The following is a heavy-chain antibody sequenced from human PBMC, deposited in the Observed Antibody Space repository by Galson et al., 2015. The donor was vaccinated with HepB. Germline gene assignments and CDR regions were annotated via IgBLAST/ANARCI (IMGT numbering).Heavy chain of an antibody. CDR2: ISYDGSNK. CDR1: GFTFSSYA. Sequence: SLRLSCAASGFTFSSYAMHWVRQAPGKGLEWVAVISYDGSNKYYADSVKGRFTISRDNSKNTLYLQMNSLRAEDTAVYYCARGGYYGSGSYPPFDYWGQGTLVTVSS. J-gene: IGHJ4*02. D-gene: IGHD3-10*01. CDR3: ARGGYYGSGSYPPFDY. V-gene: IGHV3-30*04.